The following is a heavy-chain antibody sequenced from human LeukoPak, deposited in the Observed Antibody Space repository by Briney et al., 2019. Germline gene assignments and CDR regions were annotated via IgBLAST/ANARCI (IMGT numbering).Heavy chain of an antibody. CDR1: GFTFSTYA. D-gene: IGHD3-22*01. CDR3: AKGLPHYYDSSGYFF. J-gene: IGHJ4*02. V-gene: IGHV3-30-3*01. Sequence: PGGSLRLSCAASGFTFSTYAMHWVRQAPGKGLEWVAVISSDGINKYYADSVKGRFTISRDNSKNTLYLQMNSLRAEDTAVYYCAKGLPHYYDSSGYFFWGQGTLVTVSS. CDR2: ISSDGINK.